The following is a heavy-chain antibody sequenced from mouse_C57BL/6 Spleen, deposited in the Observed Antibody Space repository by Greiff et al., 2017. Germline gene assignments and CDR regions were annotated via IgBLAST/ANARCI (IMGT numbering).Heavy chain of an antibody. CDR1: GYTFTSYW. D-gene: IGHD2-4*01. J-gene: IGHJ3*01. CDR3: TRYDYDDRPWFAY. Sequence: DVKLQESGTVLARPGASVKMSCKTSGYTFTSYWMHWVKQRPGQGLEWIGAIYPGNSDTSYNQKFKGKAKLTAVTSASTAYMELSSLTNEDSAVYYCTRYDYDDRPWFAYWGQGTLVTVSA. V-gene: IGHV1-5*01. CDR2: IYPGNSDT.